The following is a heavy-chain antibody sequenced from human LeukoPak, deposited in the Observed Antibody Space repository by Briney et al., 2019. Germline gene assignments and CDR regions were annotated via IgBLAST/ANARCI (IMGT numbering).Heavy chain of an antibody. D-gene: IGHD5-24*01. J-gene: IGHJ6*02. CDR3: ARSDRDGYNFYYYGMDV. CDR2: ISSNGGST. Sequence: PGGSLRLSCAASGFTFTIYGMHWVRQAPGKGLEYVSAISSNGGSTYYANSVKGRFTISRDNSKNTLYLQMGSLRAEDMAVYYCARSDRDGYNFYYYGMDVWGQGTTVTVSS. V-gene: IGHV3-64*01. CDR1: GFTFTIYG.